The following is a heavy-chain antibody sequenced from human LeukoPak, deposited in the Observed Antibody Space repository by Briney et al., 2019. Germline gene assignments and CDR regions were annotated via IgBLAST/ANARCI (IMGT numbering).Heavy chain of an antibody. CDR2: ISGSGGST. CDR3: RVVVDYFDY. D-gene: IGHD2-15*01. V-gene: IGHV3-23*01. J-gene: IGHJ4*02. CDR1: GFTFSSYA. Sequence: GGSLRLSCAASGFTFSSYAMSWVRQAPGKGLEWVSAISGSGGSTYYADSVKGRFTISRDNAKNSLYLQMNSLRAEDTAVYYCRVVVDYFDYWGQGTLVTVSS.